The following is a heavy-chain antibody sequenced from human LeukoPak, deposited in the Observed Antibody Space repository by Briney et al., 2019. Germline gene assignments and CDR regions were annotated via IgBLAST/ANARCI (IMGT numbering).Heavy chain of an antibody. CDR2: ISGSGGST. V-gene: IGHV3-23*01. Sequence: HPGGSLRLSCAGSGFIVSDSYTSWVRQAPGKGLEWVSAISGSGGSTYYADSVKGRFTISRDNSKNTLYLQMNSLRADDTAVYYCAKDRLSDLYSSGSFDYWGQGALVTVSS. CDR1: GFIVSDSY. J-gene: IGHJ4*02. CDR3: AKDRLSDLYSSGSFDY. D-gene: IGHD6-19*01.